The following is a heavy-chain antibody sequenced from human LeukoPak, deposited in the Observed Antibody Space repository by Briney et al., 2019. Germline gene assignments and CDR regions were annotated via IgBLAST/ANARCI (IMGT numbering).Heavy chain of an antibody. Sequence: SETLSLTCTVSGGSVSSGSYYWSWIRQPPGKGLEWIGYIYYSGSTNYNPSLKSRVTISVDTSKNQFSLKLSSVTAADTAVYYCARDVGIAAAGYYYYYGMDVWGQGTTVTVSS. D-gene: IGHD6-13*01. CDR2: IYYSGST. CDR1: GGSVSSGSYY. J-gene: IGHJ6*02. CDR3: ARDVGIAAAGYYYYYGMDV. V-gene: IGHV4-61*01.